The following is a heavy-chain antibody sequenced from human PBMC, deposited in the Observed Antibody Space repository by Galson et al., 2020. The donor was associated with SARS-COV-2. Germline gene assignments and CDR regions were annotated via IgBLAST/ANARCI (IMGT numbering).Heavy chain of an antibody. CDR2: MNPNSGNT. CDR1: GYTFTNYD. Sequence: ASVKVSCKASGYTFTNYDINWVRQTTGQGLEWMGWMNPNSGNTGYAQKFQGRVTMTRDTSVNTAYMELSGLTYEDTAVYYCARNQQYCTGGTCYPDNWFDPWGHVTLVTVSS. J-gene: IGHJ5*02. CDR3: ARNQQYCTGGTCYPDNWFDP. D-gene: IGHD2-15*01. V-gene: IGHV1-8*01.